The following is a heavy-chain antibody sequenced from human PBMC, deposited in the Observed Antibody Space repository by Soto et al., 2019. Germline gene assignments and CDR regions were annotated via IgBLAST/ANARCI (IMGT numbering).Heavy chain of an antibody. CDR2: IIPIFGTA. J-gene: IGHJ6*02. Sequence: SVKVSCKASGGTFSSYAISWVRQAPGQGLEWMGGIIPIFGTANYAQKFQGRVTITADKSTSTAYMELSSLGSEDTAVYYCARSGDWDYYYGMDVWGQGTTVTVSS. CDR3: ARSGDWDYYYGMDV. V-gene: IGHV1-69*06. CDR1: GGTFSSYA. D-gene: IGHD3-9*01.